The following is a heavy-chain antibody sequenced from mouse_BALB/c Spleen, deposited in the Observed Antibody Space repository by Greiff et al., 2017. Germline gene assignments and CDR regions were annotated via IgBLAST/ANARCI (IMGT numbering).Heavy chain of an antibody. CDR3: TREEIYYGNRAWFAY. CDR1: GFTFSSYT. D-gene: IGHD2-1*01. CDR2: ISSGGSYT. V-gene: IGHV5-6-4*01. Sequence: EVNVVESGGGLVKPGGSLKLSCAASGFTFSSYTMSWVRQTPEKRLEWVATISSGGSYTYYPDSVKGRFTISRDNAKNTLYLQMSSLKSEDTAMYYCTREEIYYGNRAWFAYWGQGTLVTVSA. J-gene: IGHJ3*01.